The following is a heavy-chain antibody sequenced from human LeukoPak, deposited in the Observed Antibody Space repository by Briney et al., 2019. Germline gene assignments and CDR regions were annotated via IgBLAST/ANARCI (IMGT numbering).Heavy chain of an antibody. CDR2: IYSGGST. CDR3: AREGYYDSSGYFGVLSLKRAEGAFDI. CDR1: GFTVSSNY. J-gene: IGHJ3*02. D-gene: IGHD3-22*01. Sequence: GGSLRLSCAASGFTVSSNYMSWVRQAPGKGLEWVSVIYSGGSTYYADSVKGRFTISRDNSKNTLYLQVNSLRAEDTAVYYCAREGYYDSSGYFGVLSLKRAEGAFDIWGQGTMVTVSS. V-gene: IGHV3-53*01.